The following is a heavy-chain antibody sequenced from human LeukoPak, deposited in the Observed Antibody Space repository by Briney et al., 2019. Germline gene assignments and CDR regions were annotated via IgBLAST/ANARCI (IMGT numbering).Heavy chain of an antibody. Sequence: GGSLRLSCAASGFTFSSYAMHWVRQAPGKGLEWVAVISYDGSNKYYADSVKGRFTISRDNSKNTLYLQMNSLRAEDTAVYYCARGEYSSGWYYCDYWGQGTLVTVSS. CDR1: GFTFSSYA. CDR2: ISYDGSNK. D-gene: IGHD6-19*01. V-gene: IGHV3-30*04. J-gene: IGHJ4*02. CDR3: ARGEYSSGWYYCDY.